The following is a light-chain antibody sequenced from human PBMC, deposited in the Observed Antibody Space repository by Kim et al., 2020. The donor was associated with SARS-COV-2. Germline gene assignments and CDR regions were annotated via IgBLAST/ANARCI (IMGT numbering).Light chain of an antibody. CDR1: RSDIGRYNY. Sequence: GQAITTSCTVTRSDIGRYNYVSWFQQHPGKAPLLLIYDVDQRPSGVSSRFSGSKSGNTASLTITGLQAEDEADYYCNSYTTATTLVFGGGSRLTVL. CDR3: NSYTTATTLV. J-gene: IGLJ3*02. CDR2: DVD. V-gene: IGLV2-14*03.